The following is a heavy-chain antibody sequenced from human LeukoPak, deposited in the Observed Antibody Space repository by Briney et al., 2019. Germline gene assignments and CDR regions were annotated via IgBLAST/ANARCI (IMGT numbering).Heavy chain of an antibody. CDR2: IYFTGNT. CDR3: ARAYYGSGSYYSNNKYYFDY. D-gene: IGHD3-10*01. J-gene: IGHJ4*02. CDR1: GGSISSAGYY. Sequence: SETLSLTCTVSGGSISSAGYYWSWIRQHPGKGLEWIGYIYFTGNTYYNPSLKSRVTISVDTSKNQFSPKLSSVTAADTAVYYCARAYYGSGSYYSNNKYYFDYWGQGTLVTVSS. V-gene: IGHV4-31*03.